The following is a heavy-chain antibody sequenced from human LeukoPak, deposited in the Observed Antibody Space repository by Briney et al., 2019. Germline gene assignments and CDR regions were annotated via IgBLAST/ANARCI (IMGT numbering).Heavy chain of an antibody. CDR1: GFSFNNYW. V-gene: IGHV3-7*01. Sequence: GGSLRLSCAASGFSFNNYWMRWGRQAPGKGLEWVADLSEDGSKKNYVDSVKGRFTISRDNAKNSLYLQMNSLRAEDTAVYYCTRGLAYSFDIWGQGTMLTVSS. CDR3: TRGLAYSFDI. CDR2: LSEDGSKK. J-gene: IGHJ3*02. D-gene: IGHD3-10*01.